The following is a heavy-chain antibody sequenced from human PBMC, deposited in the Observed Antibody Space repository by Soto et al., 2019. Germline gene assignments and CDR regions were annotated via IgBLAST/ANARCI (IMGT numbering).Heavy chain of an antibody. V-gene: IGHV3-21*01. Sequence: GGSLRLSCAASGFTFSSYSMNWVRQAPGKGLEWVSSISSSSSYIYYADSVKGRFTISRDNAKNSLYLQMNSLRAEDTAVYYCASRSAAELVYYYYYGMDVWGQGTTVTVSS. CDR1: GFTFSSYS. D-gene: IGHD2-2*01. J-gene: IGHJ6*02. CDR3: ASRSAAELVYYYYYGMDV. CDR2: ISSSSSYI.